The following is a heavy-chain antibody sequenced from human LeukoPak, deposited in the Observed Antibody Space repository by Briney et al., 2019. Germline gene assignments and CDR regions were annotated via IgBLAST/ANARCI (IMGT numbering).Heavy chain of an antibody. V-gene: IGHV4-31*03. CDR1: DGSINSGDYY. J-gene: IGHJ5*02. D-gene: IGHD2-2*01. CDR3: ARETPYCSSTSCYLFGDLSLGWFDP. Sequence: SQTLSLICTVSDGSINSGDYYWSWIRQHPGKGLEWIGYIYYSGSTYYNPSLESRVTISVDTSKNQFSLKLSSVTAADTAVYYCARETPYCSSTSCYLFGDLSLGWFDPWGQGTLVTVSS. CDR2: IYYSGST.